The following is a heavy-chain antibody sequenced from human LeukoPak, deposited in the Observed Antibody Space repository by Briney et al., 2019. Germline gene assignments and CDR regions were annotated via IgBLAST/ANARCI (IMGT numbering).Heavy chain of an antibody. CDR1: GYTFTGYY. D-gene: IGHD6-13*01. V-gene: IGHV1-2*02. CDR3: ARSEGIAAAGIEYYFDY. CDR2: INPNSGGT. J-gene: IGHJ4*02. Sequence: ASVKVSCKASGYTFTGYYMHWVRQAPGQGLEWMGWINPNSGGTNYAQKFQGRVTMTRDTSISTAYMELRSLRSDDTAVYYCARSEGIAAAGIEYYFDYWGQGTLVTVSS.